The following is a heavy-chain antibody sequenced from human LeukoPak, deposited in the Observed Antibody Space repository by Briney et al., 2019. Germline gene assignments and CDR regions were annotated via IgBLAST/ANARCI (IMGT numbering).Heavy chain of an antibody. Sequence: SETLSLTCAVYGGSFSGYYWSWIRQPPGKGLEWIGEINYSGSTNYNPSLKSRVTISVDPSKNQFSLKLRSVTAADTAVYYCARGPQDIVLMGPGRLRGFDPWGQGTLFTVSS. CDR2: INYSGST. J-gene: IGHJ5*02. CDR3: ARGPQDIVLMGPGRLRGFDP. V-gene: IGHV4-34*01. CDR1: GGSFSGYY. D-gene: IGHD2-8*01.